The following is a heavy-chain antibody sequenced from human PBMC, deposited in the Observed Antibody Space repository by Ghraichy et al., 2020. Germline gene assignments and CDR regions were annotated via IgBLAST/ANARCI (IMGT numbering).Heavy chain of an antibody. J-gene: IGHJ3*02. CDR3: AHRSTIFGVDPDAFDI. CDR2: IYWNDDK. CDR1: GFSLSTSGVG. Sequence: SGPTLVKPTQTLTLTCTFSGFSLSTSGVGVGWIRQPPGKALEWLALIYWNDDKRYSPSLKSRLTITKDTSKNQVVLTMTNMDPVDTATYYCAHRSTIFGVDPDAFDIGGQGTMVAVSS. D-gene: IGHD3-3*01. V-gene: IGHV2-5*01.